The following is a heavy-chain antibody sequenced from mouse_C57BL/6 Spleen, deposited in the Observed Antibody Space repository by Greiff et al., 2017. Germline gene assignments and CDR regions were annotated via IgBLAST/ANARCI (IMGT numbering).Heavy chain of an antibody. J-gene: IGHJ1*03. V-gene: IGHV1-64*01. CDR3: ARSRITTDWYFDV. CDR1: GYTFTSYW. D-gene: IGHD1-1*01. CDR2: IHPNSGST. Sequence: VQLQQPGAELVKPGASVKLSCKASGYTFTSYWMHWVKQRPGQGLEWIGMIHPNSGSTNYNEKFKSKATLTVDKSSSTAFMQLSSLTSEDSAVYYCARSRITTDWYFDVWGTGTTVTVSS.